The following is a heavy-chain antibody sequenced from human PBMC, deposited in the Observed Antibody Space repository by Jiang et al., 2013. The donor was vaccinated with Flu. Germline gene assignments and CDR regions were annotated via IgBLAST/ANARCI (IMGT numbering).Heavy chain of an antibody. D-gene: IGHD5-12*01. Sequence: LLKPSETLSLTCAVYGGSFSGYYWSWIRQPPGKGLEWIREINHSGSTNYNPSLKSRVTISVDTSKNQFSLKLSSVTAADTAVYYCARIMATTSLDYWGQGNLVTVSS. CDR1: GGSFSGYY. CDR3: ARIMATTSLDY. CDR2: INHSGST. J-gene: IGHJ4*02. V-gene: IGHV4-34*01.